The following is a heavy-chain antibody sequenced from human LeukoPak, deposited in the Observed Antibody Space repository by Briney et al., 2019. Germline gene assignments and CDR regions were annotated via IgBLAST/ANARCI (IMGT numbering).Heavy chain of an antibody. Sequence: ASVKVSCKASGYTFTGYYMYWVRQAPGQGLEWMGWINPNSGGTNYAQKFQGRVTMTRDTSISTAYMELSRLRSDDTAVYYCARVRYSSSRRRRPNRFDPWGQGTLVTVSS. CDR3: ARVRYSSSRRRRPNRFDP. V-gene: IGHV1-2*02. J-gene: IGHJ5*02. D-gene: IGHD6-13*01. CDR2: INPNSGGT. CDR1: GYTFTGYY.